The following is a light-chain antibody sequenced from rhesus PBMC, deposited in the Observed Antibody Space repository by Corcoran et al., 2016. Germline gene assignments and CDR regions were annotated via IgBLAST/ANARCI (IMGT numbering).Light chain of an antibody. CDR2: AAS. Sequence: DIQMTQSPSSLSASVGDRVTITCRASENVNNYLHWYQQKPGKPPKLLFYAASTWQSGVPSRFSGSGSLTDYTFPFIILQPDDVATYYCQHCYGTPFTFGPGPKLDIK. V-gene: IGKV1-74*01. CDR1: ENVNNY. CDR3: QHCYGTPFT. J-gene: IGKJ3*01.